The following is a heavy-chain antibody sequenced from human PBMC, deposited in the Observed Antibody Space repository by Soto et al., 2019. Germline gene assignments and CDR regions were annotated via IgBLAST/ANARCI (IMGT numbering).Heavy chain of an antibody. CDR2: IYYTGST. V-gene: IGHV4-31*03. J-gene: IGHJ5*02. CDR3: ARASLGYCSSTSCRSNWFDP. CDR1: GGSIRSGGYY. D-gene: IGHD2-2*01. Sequence: QVQLQESGPGLVKPSQTLSLTCTVSGGSIRSGGYYWTWIRQHPGKGPEWIGYIYYTGSTYYNPSLKSRVTISVDTSKNQFSLKLSSVTAADTAVYYCARASLGYCSSTSCRSNWFDPWGQGTLVTVSS.